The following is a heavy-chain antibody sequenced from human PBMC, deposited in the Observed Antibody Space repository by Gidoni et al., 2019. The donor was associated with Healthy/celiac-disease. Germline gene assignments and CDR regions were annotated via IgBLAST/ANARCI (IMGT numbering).Heavy chain of an antibody. D-gene: IGHD3-16*01. Sequence: DVQLVESGGGLVQPGMSLTLSCAASGFPFDDYARLWVRQATGKGLEWVSGISWNSGSIGYADSVKGRFAISRDNAKNSLYLQMNSLRAEDTALYYCATRRWDWGQGTLVTVSS. J-gene: IGHJ4*02. V-gene: IGHV3-9*01. CDR1: GFPFDDYA. CDR2: ISWNSGSI. CDR3: ATRRWD.